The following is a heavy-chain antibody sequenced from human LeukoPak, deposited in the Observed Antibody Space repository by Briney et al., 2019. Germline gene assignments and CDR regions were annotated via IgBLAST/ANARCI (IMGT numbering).Heavy chain of an antibody. CDR2: FDPEDGET. Sequence: ASVKVSCKVSGYTLTELSMHWVRQAPGKGLEWMGGFDPEDGETIYAQKFQGGVTMTEDTSTDTAYMELSSLRSEDTAVYYCATYGLLLTGYYFDYWGQGTLVTVSS. CDR1: GYTLTELS. J-gene: IGHJ4*02. D-gene: IGHD3-9*01. V-gene: IGHV1-24*01. CDR3: ATYGLLLTGYYFDY.